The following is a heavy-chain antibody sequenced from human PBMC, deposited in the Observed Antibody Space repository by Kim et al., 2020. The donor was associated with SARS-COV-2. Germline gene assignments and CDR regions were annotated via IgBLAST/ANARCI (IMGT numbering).Heavy chain of an antibody. J-gene: IGHJ4*02. V-gene: IGHV3-74*01. CDR3: ARSIVGPATDY. D-gene: IGHD1-26*01. CDR2: INGGGSGT. Sequence: GGSLRLSCAASGFTFSTYGMHWVRQASGKGLVWVSRINGGGSGTVYADSVKGRFTISRDNAKNTLYLQMNSLRVKDTAVYYCARSIVGPATDYWGQGTL. CDR1: GFTFSTYG.